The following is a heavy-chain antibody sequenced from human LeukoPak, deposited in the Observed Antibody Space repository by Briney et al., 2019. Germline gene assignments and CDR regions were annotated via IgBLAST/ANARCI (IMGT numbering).Heavy chain of an antibody. J-gene: IGHJ4*02. Sequence: ASVKVSCKTSGYTFTSYGMSWVRQAPGQGLEWMGWISAYNGNTNYAQKFQGRVSMTTDTSTSTAYMDLRSLRFDDTAVYFCARQLRGEAVAGHLQPFDYWGQGTLVTVSS. CDR2: ISAYNGNT. CDR1: GYTFTSYG. V-gene: IGHV1-18*01. CDR3: ARQLRGEAVAGHLQPFDY. D-gene: IGHD6-19*01.